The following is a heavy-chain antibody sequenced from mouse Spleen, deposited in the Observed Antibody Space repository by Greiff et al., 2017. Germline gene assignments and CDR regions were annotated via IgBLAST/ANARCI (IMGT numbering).Heavy chain of an antibody. J-gene: IGHJ2*01. D-gene: IGHD3-2*02. CDR2: ISSGGSYT. Sequence: EVQLKESGGDLVTPGGSLKLSCAASGFTLSSYGMSWVRQTPDKRLEWVATISSGGSYTYYPDSVKGRFTISRDNAKHTLYLQMSSLKSEDTAMYYCARQGGSSGYFDYWGQGTTLTVSS. CDR3: ARQGGSSGYFDY. V-gene: IGHV5-6*01. CDR1: GFTLSSYG.